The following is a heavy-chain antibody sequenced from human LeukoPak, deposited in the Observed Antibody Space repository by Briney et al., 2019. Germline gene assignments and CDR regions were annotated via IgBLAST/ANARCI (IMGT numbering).Heavy chain of an antibody. CDR1: GFTFSDYY. CDR2: ISSSGSTI. V-gene: IGHV3-11*01. Sequence: PGGSLRLSCAASGFTFSDYYMSWIRQAPGKGLEWVAYISSSGSTIYYADSVKGRFTISRDNAKNSLYLQMNSLRAEDTAVYYCARDPKQSGPAFDIWGQGTMVTVSS. D-gene: IGHD3-3*01. J-gene: IGHJ3*02. CDR3: ARDPKQSGPAFDI.